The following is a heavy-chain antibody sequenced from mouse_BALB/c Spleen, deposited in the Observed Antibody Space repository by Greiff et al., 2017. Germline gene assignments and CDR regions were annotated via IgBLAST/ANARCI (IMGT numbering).Heavy chain of an antibody. CDR2: ISSGSSTI. CDR3: ARKGMITARTGYYSMDY. CDR1: GFTFSSFG. J-gene: IGHJ4*01. V-gene: IGHV5-17*02. D-gene: IGHD2-4*01. Sequence: EVKLVESGGGLVQPGGSRKLSCAASGFTFSSFGMHWVRQAPEKGLEWVAYISSGSSTIYYADTVKGRFTISRDNPKNTLFLQMTSLMSEDTAMYYCARKGMITARTGYYSMDYWGQGTSVPVSS.